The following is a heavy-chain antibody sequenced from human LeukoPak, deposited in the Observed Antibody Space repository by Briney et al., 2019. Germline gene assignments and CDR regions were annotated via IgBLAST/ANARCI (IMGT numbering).Heavy chain of an antibody. CDR3: ARDDDSSGYEGD. J-gene: IGHJ4*02. CDR2: ISSSSSFI. Sequence: GGSLRLSCAASGFSFSSSWMNWVRQAPGKGLEWVSSISSSSSFIYYADSLKGRFTISRDNAKNSLYLQMNSLRAEDTAVYYCARDDDSSGYEGDWGQGTLVTVSS. V-gene: IGHV3-21*01. D-gene: IGHD3-22*01. CDR1: GFSFSSSW.